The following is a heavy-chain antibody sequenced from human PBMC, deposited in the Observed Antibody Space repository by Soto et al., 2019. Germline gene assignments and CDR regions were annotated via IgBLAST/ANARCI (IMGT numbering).Heavy chain of an antibody. CDR1: GGSISSGGYS. Sequence: QVQLQESGPGLVKPSPTLSLTCTVSGGSISSGGYSWSWIRQHPGKGMEWIGYIYYSGSTYYNPALKSRVTKSVDTSKNQISLKLSSVTAADTAVYYWARARSEMATRSYYFDYWGQGTLVTVSS. V-gene: IGHV4-31*03. J-gene: IGHJ4*02. CDR3: ARARSEMATRSYYFDY. CDR2: IYYSGST. D-gene: IGHD5-12*01.